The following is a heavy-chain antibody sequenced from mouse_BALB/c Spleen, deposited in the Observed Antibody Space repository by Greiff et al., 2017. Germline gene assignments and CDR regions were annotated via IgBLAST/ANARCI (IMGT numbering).Heavy chain of an antibody. CDR3: ARWYRYAMDY. Sequence: EVHLVESGGGLVKPGGSLKLSCAASGFAFSSYDMSWVRQTPEKRLEWVAYISSGGGSTYYPDTVKGRFTISRDNAKNTLYLQMSSLKSEDTAMYYCARWYRYAMDYWGQGTSVTVSS. CDR1: GFAFSSYD. CDR2: ISSGGGST. D-gene: IGHD1-1*02. V-gene: IGHV5-12-1*01. J-gene: IGHJ4*01.